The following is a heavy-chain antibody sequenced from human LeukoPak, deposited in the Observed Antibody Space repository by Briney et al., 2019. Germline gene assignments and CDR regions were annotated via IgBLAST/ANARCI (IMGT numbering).Heavy chain of an antibody. CDR1: GGTFSSYA. CDR2: INPNSGGT. Sequence: GASVKVSCKASGGTFSSYAISWVRQAPGQGLEWMGWINPNSGGTNYAQKFQGRVTMTRDTSISTAYMELSRLRSDDTAVYYCARGGEAAAGPWFDPWGQGTLVTVSS. J-gene: IGHJ5*02. D-gene: IGHD6-13*01. CDR3: ARGGEAAAGPWFDP. V-gene: IGHV1-2*02.